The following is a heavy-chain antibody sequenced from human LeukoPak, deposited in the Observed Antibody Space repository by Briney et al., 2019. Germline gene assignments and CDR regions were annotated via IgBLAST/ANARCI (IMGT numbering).Heavy chain of an antibody. CDR3: ARGYAGEVDAFDI. V-gene: IGHV1-69*05. J-gene: IGHJ3*02. Sequence: SVKVSCKASGGTFSNYAISWVRQAPGQGLEWMGRIIPIFGTANYAQKFQGRGTITTDESTSTAYMELSSLRSEDTAVFYCARGYAGEVDAFDIWGQGTMVTVSS. D-gene: IGHD5-12*01. CDR1: GGTFSNYA. CDR2: IIPIFGTA.